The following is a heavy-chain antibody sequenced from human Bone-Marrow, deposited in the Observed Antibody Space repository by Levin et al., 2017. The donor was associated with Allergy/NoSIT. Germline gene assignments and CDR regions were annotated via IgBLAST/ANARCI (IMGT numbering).Heavy chain of an antibody. Sequence: KSSETLSLTCTVSGGSISSGGYYWSWIRQHPGKGLEWIGYIYYSGSTYYNPSLKSRVTISVDTSKNQFSLKLSSVTAADTAVYYCARVLGGYCSSTSCYYYYYYMDVWGKGTTVTVSS. CDR2: IYYSGST. J-gene: IGHJ6*03. CDR1: GGSISSGGYY. D-gene: IGHD2-2*01. CDR3: ARVLGGYCSSTSCYYYYYYMDV. V-gene: IGHV4-31*03.